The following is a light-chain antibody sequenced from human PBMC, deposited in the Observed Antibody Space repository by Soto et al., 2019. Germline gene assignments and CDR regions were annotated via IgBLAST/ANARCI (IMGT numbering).Light chain of an antibody. J-gene: IGKJ1*01. V-gene: IGKV4-1*01. Sequence: IVMTQSTNYLAVSLGERATINCKSSQSIIYSSNNKNYLAWFQQRPGQPPRLLLYWASTRESGVSDRFNGSGSGTDFTLTISSLQAADAAVYYCQQYFSSSWTFGQGTKVDI. CDR1: QSIIYSSNNKNY. CDR2: WAS. CDR3: QQYFSSSWT.